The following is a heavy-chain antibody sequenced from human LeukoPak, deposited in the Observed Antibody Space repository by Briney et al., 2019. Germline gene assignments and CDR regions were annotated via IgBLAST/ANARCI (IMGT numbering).Heavy chain of an antibody. CDR2: ISGSGGST. V-gene: IGHV3-23*01. CDR1: GFTFSSYA. J-gene: IGHJ6*02. D-gene: IGHD3-22*01. CDR3: AKYQPDSSGYYQPVYYYYGMDV. Sequence: GGSLRLSCAASGFTFSSYAMSWVRQAPGKGLEWVSAISGSGGSTYYADSVKGRFTISRDNSKNTLYLQMNSLRAEDTAVYYCAKYQPDSSGYYQPVYYYYGMDVWGQGTTVTVSS.